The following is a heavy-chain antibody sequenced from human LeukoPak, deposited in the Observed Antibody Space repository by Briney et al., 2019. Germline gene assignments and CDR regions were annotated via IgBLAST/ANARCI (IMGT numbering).Heavy chain of an antibody. CDR2: IYYSGNT. CDR3: ARHLIREDYSSSSIGFDP. J-gene: IGHJ5*02. Sequence: ETLSLTCTVSGGSISSYYWSWIRQPPGKGLEWIGYIYYSGNTNYNPSLKRRVAISVDTSKNQFSLKLSSVTAADTAVYYCARHLIREDYSSSSIGFDPWGQGTLVTVSS. CDR1: GGSISSYY. V-gene: IGHV4-59*08. D-gene: IGHD6-6*01.